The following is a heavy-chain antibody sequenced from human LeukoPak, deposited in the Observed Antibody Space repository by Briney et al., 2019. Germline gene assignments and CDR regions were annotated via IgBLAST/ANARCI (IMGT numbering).Heavy chain of an antibody. CDR3: ARQDYDFWSGYLYYFDY. V-gene: IGHV4-39*01. J-gene: IGHJ4*02. CDR1: GGSFSGYY. CDR2: IYYSGST. Sequence: PSETLSLTCAVYGGSFSGYYWGWIREPPGKGLEWIGSIYYSGSTYYNPSLKSRVTISVDTSKNQFSLKLSSVTAADTAVYYCARQDYDFWSGYLYYFDYWGQGTLVTVSS. D-gene: IGHD3-3*01.